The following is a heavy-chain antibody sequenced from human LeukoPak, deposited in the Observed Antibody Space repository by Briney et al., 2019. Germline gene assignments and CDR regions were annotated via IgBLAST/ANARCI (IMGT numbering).Heavy chain of an antibody. V-gene: IGHV3-7*04. CDR3: ARDPWYYYDRSGYPLDN. Sequence: GGSLRLSCAASGFTFSNFWMSWVGQAPGKGLEWVANIKQDAREKYYLDSVKGRFTISRDKAKKSLYLQMNSLRAEDTAVYYCARDPWYYYDRSGYPLDNWGQRTLVTVSS. D-gene: IGHD3-22*01. CDR2: IKQDAREK. J-gene: IGHJ4*02. CDR1: GFTFSNFW.